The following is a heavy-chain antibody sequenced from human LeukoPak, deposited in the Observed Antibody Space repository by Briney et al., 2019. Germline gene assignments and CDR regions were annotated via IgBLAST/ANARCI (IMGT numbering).Heavy chain of an antibody. CDR1: GFTFSNAW. CDR3: TTDYYDSSGYHYFDY. J-gene: IGHJ4*02. CDR2: IKSKTDGGTT. V-gene: IGHV3-15*01. D-gene: IGHD3-22*01. Sequence: PGGSLRLSCAASGFTFSNAWMSWVRQAPGKGLEWVGRIKSKTDGGTTDYAAPVKGRFTISRDDSKNTLYLQMNSLTTEDTAVYYCTTDYYDSSGYHYFDYWGQGTLVTVSS.